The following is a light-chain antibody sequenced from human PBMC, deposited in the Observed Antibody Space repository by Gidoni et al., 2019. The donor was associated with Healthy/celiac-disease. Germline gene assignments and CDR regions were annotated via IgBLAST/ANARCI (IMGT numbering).Light chain of an antibody. J-gene: IGKJ2*01. Sequence: EIVLTQSPATLSLSPGERATLSCRASQSVSSYLAWYQQKPGQAPRRLIYDASNRATGIPARFSGSGSGTDFTLTISRLVPEDFAVYYCQQRSNWYTFXXXTKLGIK. CDR3: QQRSNWYT. CDR1: QSVSSY. V-gene: IGKV3-11*01. CDR2: DAS.